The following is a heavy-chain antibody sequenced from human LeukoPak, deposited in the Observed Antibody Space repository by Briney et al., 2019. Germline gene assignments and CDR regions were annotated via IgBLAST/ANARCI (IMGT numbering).Heavy chain of an antibody. D-gene: IGHD5-18*01. J-gene: IGHJ3*02. Sequence: SETLSLTCAVYADSFSAYYWNWVRQPPGKELEGIGEVNHSGSHNSNPSLKCRVTISVETSKTQFSLKLTSVTAADTAVCYCAGSPVDTAMRLSAFGIWGQGTMVTVSS. CDR3: AGSPVDTAMRLSAFGI. V-gene: IGHV4-34*01. CDR1: ADSFSAYY. CDR2: VNHSGSH.